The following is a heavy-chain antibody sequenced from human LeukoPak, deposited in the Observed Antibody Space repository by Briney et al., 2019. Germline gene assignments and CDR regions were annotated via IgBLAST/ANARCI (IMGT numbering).Heavy chain of an antibody. CDR2: ISSSGSTI. V-gene: IGHV3-48*03. J-gene: IGHJ4*02. CDR3: ARDHGIVGATRWCLGY. Sequence: PGGSLRLSCAASGFTFSSYEMNWVRQAPGKGLEWVSYISSSGSTIYYADSVKGRFTISRDNSKNTLYLQMNSLRAEDTAVYYCARDHGIVGATRWCLGYWGQGTLVTVSS. CDR1: GFTFSSYE. D-gene: IGHD1-26*01.